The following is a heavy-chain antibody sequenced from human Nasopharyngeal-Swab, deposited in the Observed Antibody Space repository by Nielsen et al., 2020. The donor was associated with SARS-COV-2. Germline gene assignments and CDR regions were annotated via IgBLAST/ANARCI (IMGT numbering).Heavy chain of an antibody. CDR2: IWNDGRNK. D-gene: IGHD2-8*01. CDR1: GFTFSSYA. CDR3: ARDLGGGYCTTINCLGS. Sequence: GESLKISCAASGFTFSSYAMHWVRQAPGKGLEWVAVIWNDGRNKYYADSVKGRFTISRDSSKNTLYLQMNSVRAEDTAVYYCARDLGGGYCTTINCLGSWGQGTLVTVSS. J-gene: IGHJ1*01. V-gene: IGHV3-33*01.